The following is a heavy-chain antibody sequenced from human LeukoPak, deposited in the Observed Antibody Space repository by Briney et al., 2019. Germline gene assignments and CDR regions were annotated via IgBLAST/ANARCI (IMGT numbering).Heavy chain of an antibody. CDR2: IIPIFGTA. CDR3: ARPDEDRGYSYGYNY. D-gene: IGHD5-18*01. CDR1: GGTFSSYA. J-gene: IGHJ4*02. V-gene: IGHV1-69*13. Sequence: SVKVSCKASGGTFSSYAISWVRQAPGQGLEWMGGIIPIFGTANYAQKFQGRATITADESTSTAYMELSSLRSEDTAVYYCARPDEDRGYSYGYNYWGQGTLVTVSS.